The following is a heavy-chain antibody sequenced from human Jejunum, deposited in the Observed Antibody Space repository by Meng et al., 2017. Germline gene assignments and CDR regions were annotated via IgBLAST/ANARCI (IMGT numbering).Heavy chain of an antibody. V-gene: IGHV3-74*01. J-gene: IGHJ4*02. CDR3: TREFGAIVLPIDY. CDR1: GFTFINYW. Sequence: GGSLRLSCAASGFTFINYWVHWVRQVPGKGLMWVARINGDGTITNYVDSVKGRFTISRDNAKNTLYLQMSSLRAEDTAVYYCTREFGAIVLPIDYWGQGVLVTVSS. CDR2: INGDGTIT. D-gene: IGHD4/OR15-4a*01.